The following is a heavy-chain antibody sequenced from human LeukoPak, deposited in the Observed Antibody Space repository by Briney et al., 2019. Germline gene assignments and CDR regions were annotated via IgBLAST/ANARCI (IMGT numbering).Heavy chain of an antibody. Sequence: PSETLSLTCAVYGGSFSGYYWSWIRQPPGKGLEWIGEISHSGSTNYNPSLKSRVAISVDTSKNQFSLKLSSVTAADTAVYYCARGRASYDFWSGYLFDYWGQGTLVTVSS. D-gene: IGHD3-3*01. CDR3: ARGRASYDFWSGYLFDY. J-gene: IGHJ4*02. V-gene: IGHV4-34*01. CDR2: ISHSGST. CDR1: GGSFSGYY.